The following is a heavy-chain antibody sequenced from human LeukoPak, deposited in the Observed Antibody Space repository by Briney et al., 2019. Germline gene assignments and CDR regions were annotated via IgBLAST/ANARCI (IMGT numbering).Heavy chain of an antibody. V-gene: IGHV5-51*01. CDR2: VYAGDSHT. D-gene: IGHD2-15*01. Sequence: GESLKISCQGSGYSFTSNWIGWVRQMPGKGLEWMAIVYAGDSHTKYSPSFQGQVTISADKSISTAYLQWSRLEASDTAMYYCVRTPTCSSGSCYPNWFDSWGQGTLVTVSS. CDR3: VRTPTCSSGSCYPNWFDS. J-gene: IGHJ5*01. CDR1: GYSFTSNW.